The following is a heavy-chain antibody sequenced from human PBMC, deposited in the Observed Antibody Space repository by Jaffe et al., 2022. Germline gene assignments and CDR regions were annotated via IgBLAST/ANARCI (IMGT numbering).Heavy chain of an antibody. CDR1: GFIFSNYW. V-gene: IGHV3-74*01. CDR3: TRETIYANWD. J-gene: IGHJ4*02. Sequence: EVQLVESGGGLVQPGGSLRLSCAASGFIFSNYWMNWVRQAPGKGLVWVSHISSDGSITKYADSVKGRFTISRDNAKNTLYLQMNSLRAEDTAIYYCTRETIYANWDWGQGTLVAVAS. D-gene: IGHD1-1*01. CDR2: ISSDGSIT.